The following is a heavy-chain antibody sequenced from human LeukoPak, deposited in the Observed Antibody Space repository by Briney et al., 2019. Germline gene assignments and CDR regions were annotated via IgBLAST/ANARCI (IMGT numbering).Heavy chain of an antibody. CDR2: IYTSGST. V-gene: IGHV4-4*07. CDR3: ARDDSDYDDAFLI. Sequence: SETLSLTCTVSGGSISSYYWSWIRQPAGKGLEWIGRIYTSGSTNYNPSLKSRVTISVDTSRNQFSLKLNSVTAADTAVYYCARDDSDYDDAFLIWGQGTMVSVSS. CDR1: GGSISSYY. D-gene: IGHD5-12*01. J-gene: IGHJ3*02.